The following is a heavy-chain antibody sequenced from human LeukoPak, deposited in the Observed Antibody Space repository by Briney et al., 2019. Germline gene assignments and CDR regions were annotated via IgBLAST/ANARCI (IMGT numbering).Heavy chain of an antibody. J-gene: IGHJ4*02. V-gene: IGHV3-48*01. CDR1: VFTFSSYS. CDR3: TRVPYSYGFSSDY. CDR2: ISSSISTI. D-gene: IGHD5-18*01. Sequence: GGSLRLSCAASVFTFSSYSMNWVRKAPGKGLEWISYISSSISTIYYADSVKGRFTISRDNAKNSLSLQMNSLRAEDTAVYYCTRVPYSYGFSSDYWGQGTLVTVSS.